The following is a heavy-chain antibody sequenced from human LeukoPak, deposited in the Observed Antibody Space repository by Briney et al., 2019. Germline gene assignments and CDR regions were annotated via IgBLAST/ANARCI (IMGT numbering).Heavy chain of an antibody. CDR3: ARSREVGATRYYYYMDV. Sequence: ASVKVSCKASGYTFTSYYMHWVRQAPGQGLEWMGIMNPSGGSTSYAQKFQGRVTMTRDTSTSTVYMELSSLRSEDTAVYYCARSREVGATRYYYYMDVWGKGTTVTVSS. J-gene: IGHJ6*03. CDR1: GYTFTSYY. D-gene: IGHD1-26*01. CDR2: MNPSGGST. V-gene: IGHV1-46*01.